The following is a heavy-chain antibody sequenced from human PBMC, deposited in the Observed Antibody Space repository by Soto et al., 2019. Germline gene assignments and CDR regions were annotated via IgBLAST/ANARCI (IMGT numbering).Heavy chain of an antibody. CDR3: ARDRTVTTNGYYYYYGMDV. V-gene: IGHV4-31*03. CDR1: GGSISSGGYY. Sequence: QVQLQESGPGLVKPSQTLSLTCTVSGGSISSGGYYWSWIRQHPGKGLEWIGYIYYSGSTYYNPSHNIRVTISVDTSTNRFSLKLSSVTAADTAVYYCARDRTVTTNGYYYYYGMDVWGQGTTVTVSS. D-gene: IGHD4-17*01. J-gene: IGHJ6*02. CDR2: IYYSGST.